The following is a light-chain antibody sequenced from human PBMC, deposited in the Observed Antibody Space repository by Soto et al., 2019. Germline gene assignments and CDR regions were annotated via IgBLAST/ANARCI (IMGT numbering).Light chain of an antibody. CDR1: SSSIGSNT. Sequence: QAVVTQPPSASATPGQRVTISCSGSSSSIGSNTVDWYQQLPGTAPKLLVYSNNQRPSGVPDRFSGSKSGTSGSLAISGLQSEDEADYYCAAWDDSLNGWVFGGGTKLTVL. CDR2: SNN. CDR3: AAWDDSLNGWV. V-gene: IGLV1-44*01. J-gene: IGLJ3*02.